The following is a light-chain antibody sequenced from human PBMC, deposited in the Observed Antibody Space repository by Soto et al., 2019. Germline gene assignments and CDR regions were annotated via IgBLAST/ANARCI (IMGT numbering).Light chain of an antibody. Sequence: DIQRTQSPSTLSASVGDRVTITCRASQSISSWLAWYQQKPGKAPKVLIYDASSLESGVPSRFSGSGSGTEFSLTISSLQPDDFATYYCQQYNHYWTFGQGTKVDIK. J-gene: IGKJ1*01. CDR3: QQYNHYWT. CDR2: DAS. V-gene: IGKV1-5*01. CDR1: QSISSW.